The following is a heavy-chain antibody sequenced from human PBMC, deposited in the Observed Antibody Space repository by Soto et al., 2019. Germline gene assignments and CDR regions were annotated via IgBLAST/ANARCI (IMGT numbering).Heavy chain of an antibody. CDR3: ERQCGMPCDAFDF. CDR1: GYSFTSYW. V-gene: IGHV5-51*01. Sequence: PGESLKISCKGSGYSFTSYWIGWVRQIPGKGLEWMAIIYPGDSDTCYTPSFQGQVTISADNSISTAYLQWSSLKAEDTAMYYCERQCGMPCDAFDFWGQGTVVTVSS. J-gene: IGHJ3*01. CDR2: IYPGDSDT. D-gene: IGHD2-2*01.